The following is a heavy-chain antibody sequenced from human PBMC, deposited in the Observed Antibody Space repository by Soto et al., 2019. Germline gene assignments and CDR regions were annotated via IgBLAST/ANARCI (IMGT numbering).Heavy chain of an antibody. D-gene: IGHD2-2*01. CDR1: GYTFTSYG. J-gene: IGHJ6*02. CDR3: ARELKLGYCSSTSCSNYYYYGMDV. CDR2: ISAYNGNT. V-gene: IGHV1-18*01. Sequence: QVQLVQSGAEVKKPGASVKVSCKASGYTFTSYGISWVRQAPGQGLEWMGWISAYNGNTNYAQKLQGRVTMTTDTSTSKAYMELRSLRSDDTAVYYCARELKLGYCSSTSCSNYYYYGMDVWGQGTTVTVSS.